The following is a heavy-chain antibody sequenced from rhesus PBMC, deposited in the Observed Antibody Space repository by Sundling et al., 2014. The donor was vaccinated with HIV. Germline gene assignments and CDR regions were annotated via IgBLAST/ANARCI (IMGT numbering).Heavy chain of an antibody. V-gene: IGHV4-160*01. Sequence: QVKLQQWGEGLVKPSETLSLTCAVSGGSMSSYWWSWIRLPPGKGLEWIGSIYGSGETNYLNPSLKSRVTLSVDTSKNQFSLRLSSVTAADTAVYYCAGSWFAVWGQGALVTVSS. CDR2: IYGSGETN. J-gene: IGHJ1*01. CDR3: AGSWFAV. CDR1: GGSMSSYW. D-gene: IGHD6-25*01.